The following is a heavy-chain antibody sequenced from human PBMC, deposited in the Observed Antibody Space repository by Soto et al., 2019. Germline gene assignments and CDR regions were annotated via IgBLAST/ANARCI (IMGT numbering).Heavy chain of an antibody. V-gene: IGHV3-30-3*01. J-gene: IGHJ4*02. D-gene: IGHD3-10*01. CDR1: GFTFSYYW. Sequence: GGSLRLSCAASGFTFSYYWMHWVRQAPGKGLEWVAVISYDGSNKYYADSVKGRFTISRDNSKNTLYLQMNSLRAEDTAVYYCARDYFYWGQGTLVTVSS. CDR2: ISYDGSNK. CDR3: ARDYFY.